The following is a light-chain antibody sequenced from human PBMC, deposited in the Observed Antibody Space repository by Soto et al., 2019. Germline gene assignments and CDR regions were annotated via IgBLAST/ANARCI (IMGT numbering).Light chain of an antibody. Sequence: EIVMTQSPATLSVSPGERATLSCRASQSVSSNLAWYQQKPGQAPRLLIYGASTRATGIPARFSGSGSGTEFTLTISSLQSEDLAVYYSQHYNNSPRTFGQGTKVEIK. J-gene: IGKJ1*01. CDR2: GAS. CDR3: QHYNNSPRT. V-gene: IGKV3-15*01. CDR1: QSVSSN.